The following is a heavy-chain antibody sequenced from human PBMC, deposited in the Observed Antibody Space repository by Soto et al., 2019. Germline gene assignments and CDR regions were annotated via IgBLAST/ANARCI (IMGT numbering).Heavy chain of an antibody. CDR2: IIPDFGTG. CDR3: ARERGGYNRGDFEF. D-gene: IGHD1-26*01. J-gene: IGHJ4*02. V-gene: IGHV1-69*01. CDR1: GGTFNSYA. Sequence: QVLLVQSGAEVRKPGSSVNVSCKASGGTFNSYAISWVRQAPGQGLEWMGRIIPDFGTGNSAQKFRGRVSIIADASTTTVYMGLSGLTSEDTAVYYCARERGGYNRGDFEFWGQGTQVTVSS.